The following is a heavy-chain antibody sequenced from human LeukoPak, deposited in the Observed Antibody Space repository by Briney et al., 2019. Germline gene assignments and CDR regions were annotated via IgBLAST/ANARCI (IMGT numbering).Heavy chain of an antibody. Sequence: PSETLSLTCTVSGGSISSSSYYWGWIRQPPGKGLEWIGSIYYSGSTYYNPSLKSRVTISVDTSKNQFSLKLSSVTAADTAVYYCAARLSFWSGTRGGWFDPWGQGTLVTVSS. CDR2: IYYSGST. CDR1: GGSISSSSYY. D-gene: IGHD3-3*01. J-gene: IGHJ5*02. CDR3: AARLSFWSGTRGGWFDP. V-gene: IGHV4-39*07.